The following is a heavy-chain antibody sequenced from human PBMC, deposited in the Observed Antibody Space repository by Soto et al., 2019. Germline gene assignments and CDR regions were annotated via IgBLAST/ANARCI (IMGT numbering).Heavy chain of an antibody. CDR2: IYWDDNK. CDR3: ARKNYGDYPIDY. D-gene: IGHD4-17*01. Sequence: QITLKESGPTLVKPTQTLTLTCTFSGFSLSTSGVGVGWIRQPPGKALEWLAVIYWDDNKHYSPSLKSRLTITKDTSKNQVVLTMTNMDPVDTATYCCARKNYGDYPIDYWGQGTLVTVSS. J-gene: IGHJ4*02. V-gene: IGHV2-5*02. CDR1: GFSLSTSGVG.